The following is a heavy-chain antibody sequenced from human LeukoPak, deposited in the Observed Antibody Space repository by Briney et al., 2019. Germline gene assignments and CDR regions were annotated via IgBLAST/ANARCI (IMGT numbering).Heavy chain of an antibody. CDR3: ARGLYGSGSYLDY. J-gene: IGHJ4*02. CDR2: ISSSSSYI. CDR1: GFTFSSHS. V-gene: IGHV3-21*01. Sequence: GGSLRLSCAASGFTFSSHSMNWVRQAPGKGLEWVSSISSSSSYIYYADSVKGRFTISRDNAKNSLYLQMNSLRAEDTAVYYCARGLYGSGSYLDYWGQGTLVTVSS. D-gene: IGHD3-10*01.